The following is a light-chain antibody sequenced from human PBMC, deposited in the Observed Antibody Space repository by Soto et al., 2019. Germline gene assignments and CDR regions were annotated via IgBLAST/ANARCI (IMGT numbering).Light chain of an antibody. CDR3: QQSYSSPPT. CDR2: DAS. CDR1: QSIGRW. V-gene: IGKV1-39*01. Sequence: GDRVTITCRASQSIGRWLAWYQQKPGKAPKLLIYDASSLQSGVPSRFSGSRSGPDFTLTISSLQPEDFATYYCQQSYSSPPTFGQGTKVDIK. J-gene: IGKJ1*01.